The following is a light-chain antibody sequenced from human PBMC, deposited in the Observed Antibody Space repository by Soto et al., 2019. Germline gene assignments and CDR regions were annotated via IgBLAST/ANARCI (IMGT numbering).Light chain of an antibody. J-gene: IGLJ1*01. CDR1: SSDVGGYNY. CDR3: SSYTSSXIPYV. V-gene: IGLV2-14*01. Sequence: QSALTQPASVSGSPGQSITISCTGTSSDVGGYNYVSWYQQHPGKAPKLMIYEVSNRPSGVSNRFSGSKSGNTASLTISGLXAEDEADYYCSSYTSSXIPYVFGTGTKLTVL. CDR2: EVS.